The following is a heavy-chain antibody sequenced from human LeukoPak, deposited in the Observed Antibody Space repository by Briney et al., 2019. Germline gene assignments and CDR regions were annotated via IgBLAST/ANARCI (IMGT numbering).Heavy chain of an antibody. CDR3: ARDASSSWYGRTFPLDY. Sequence: PGGSLRLSCAASGFTFSSYAMTWVRQAPGKGLEWVSGINYSGGNTYYTDSVKGRFTISRDNAKNSLYLQMNSLRAEDTAVYYCARDASSSWYGRTFPLDYWGQGTLVAVSS. J-gene: IGHJ4*02. D-gene: IGHD6-13*01. CDR1: GFTFSSYA. CDR2: INYSGGNT. V-gene: IGHV3-23*01.